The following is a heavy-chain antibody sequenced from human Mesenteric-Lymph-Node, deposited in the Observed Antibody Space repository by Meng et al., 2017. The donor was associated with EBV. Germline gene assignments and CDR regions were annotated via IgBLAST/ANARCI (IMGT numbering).Heavy chain of an antibody. CDR2: IYYSGST. CDR3: ARGSRDGYNLDY. J-gene: IGHJ4*02. CDR1: GGSNGSGGYY. D-gene: IGHD5-24*01. V-gene: IGHV4-30-4*01. Sequence: AQLQEAAPGLVKPSQTLSLTCAVSGGSNGSGGYYWSWIRQPPGKGLEWIGYIYYSGSTYYNPSLKSRVTISVDTSKNQFSLKLSSVTAADTAVYYCARGSRDGYNLDYWGQGTLVTVSS.